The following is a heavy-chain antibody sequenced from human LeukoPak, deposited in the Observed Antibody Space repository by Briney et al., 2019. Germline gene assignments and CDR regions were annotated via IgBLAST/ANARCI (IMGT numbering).Heavy chain of an antibody. J-gene: IGHJ6*03. CDR2: ISSSSSTI. CDR3: AKRDYYYYMDV. Sequence: GGSLRLSCAASGFTFSSYSMNWVRQAPGKGLEWVSYISSSSSTIYYADSVKGRFTISRDNSKNTLYLQMNSLRAKDTAVYYCAKRDYYYYMDVWGKGTTVTVSS. V-gene: IGHV3-48*01. CDR1: GFTFSSYS.